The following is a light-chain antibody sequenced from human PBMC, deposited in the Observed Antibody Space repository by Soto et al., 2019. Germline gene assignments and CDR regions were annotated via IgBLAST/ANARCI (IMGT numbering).Light chain of an antibody. CDR3: AVWDGSLNGVI. CDR2: TND. J-gene: IGLJ2*01. CDR1: SSNIGTCP. Sequence: QSVLTQPPSASGTPGQRVTISCSGSSSNIGTCPVTWYQQIPGTAPKLLIYTNDQRPSGVPDRFSGSKSGTSASLAISGLQSEDEADYFCAVWDGSLNGVIFGGGTK. V-gene: IGLV1-44*01.